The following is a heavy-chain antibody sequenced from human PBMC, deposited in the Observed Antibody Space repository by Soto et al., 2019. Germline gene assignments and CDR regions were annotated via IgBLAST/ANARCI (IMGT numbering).Heavy chain of an antibody. CDR2: IYYSGST. J-gene: IGHJ6*02. D-gene: IGHD4-17*01. CDR1: GGSLSGYY. CDR3: ARVPVDDYGDHYYYYAMDV. Sequence: SETPSLTWTVSGGSLSGYYWSWIRQPPGKGLEWIGYIYYSGSTNYIPSLKSRVTISVDTSKNQLSLKLSSVTAADTAVYYCARVPVDDYGDHYYYYAMDVWGQGATVTVSS. V-gene: IGHV4-59*01.